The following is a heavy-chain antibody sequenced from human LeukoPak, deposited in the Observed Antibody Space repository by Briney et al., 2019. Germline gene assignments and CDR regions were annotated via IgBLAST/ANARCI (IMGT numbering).Heavy chain of an antibody. CDR1: AYTFTGYY. V-gene: IGHV1-2*02. CDR3: ARGAHSGNYFLIDY. J-gene: IGHJ4*02. D-gene: IGHD1-26*01. CDR2: INPNSGAT. Sequence: ASVKVSCKASAYTFTGYYMHWVRQAPGQGLEWMGLINPNSGATRYAQKFQGRVTMTRDTSISTAYMEVTSDDTAVYYCARGAHSGNYFLIDYWGQGTLVTVSS.